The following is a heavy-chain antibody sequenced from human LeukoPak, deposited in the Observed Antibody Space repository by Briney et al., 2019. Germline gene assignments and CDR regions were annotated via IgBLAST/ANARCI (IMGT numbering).Heavy chain of an antibody. CDR2: IYHSGST. V-gene: IGHV4-38-2*02. Sequence: SETLSLTCTVSGYSISSGYYWGWIRQPPGKGLEWIGSIYHSGSTYYNPSLKSRVTISVDTSKNQFSLKLSSVTAADTAVYYCARAWILEWLFDYWGQGTLVTASS. J-gene: IGHJ4*02. D-gene: IGHD3-3*01. CDR1: GYSISSGYY. CDR3: ARAWILEWLFDY.